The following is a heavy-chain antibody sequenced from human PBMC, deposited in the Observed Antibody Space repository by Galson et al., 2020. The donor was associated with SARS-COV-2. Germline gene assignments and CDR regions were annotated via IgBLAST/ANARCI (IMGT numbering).Heavy chain of an antibody. Sequence: GGSLRLSCSASGFTFNTYSMNWVRQAPGKGLEWVSYISSTGSIISYVDSVKGRFTISRDNAKNSLYLQMNSLRDEDTAFYYCARGLHDYGETQRIDCWGQGTLVTVSS. CDR3: ARGLHDYGETQRIDC. CDR1: GFTFNTYS. CDR2: ISSTGSII. D-gene: IGHD4-17*01. J-gene: IGHJ4*02. V-gene: IGHV3-48*02.